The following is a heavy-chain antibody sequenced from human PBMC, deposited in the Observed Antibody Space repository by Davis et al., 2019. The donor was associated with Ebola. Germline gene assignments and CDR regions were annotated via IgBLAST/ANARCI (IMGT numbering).Heavy chain of an antibody. Sequence: ASVKVSCKASGYTFTGYDMYWVRQAPGQGLEWMGRINPNSGGTNYAQKFQGRVTMTRDTSISTAYMDLSSLTSDDTAMYYCARGVGAGASRMDVWGQGTTVIVPS. D-gene: IGHD1-26*01. V-gene: IGHV1-2*06. CDR1: GYTFTGYD. CDR2: INPNSGGT. CDR3: ARGVGAGASRMDV. J-gene: IGHJ6*02.